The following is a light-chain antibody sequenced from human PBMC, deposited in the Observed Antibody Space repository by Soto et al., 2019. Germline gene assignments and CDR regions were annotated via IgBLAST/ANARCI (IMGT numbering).Light chain of an antibody. CDR1: GGFDF. Sequence: QSALTQPRSVSGSPGQSVAISCTGIGGFDFVSWYQQYPGKAPKLMIYDVTNRPSEVPDRFSASKSGDTASLTISGLQAEDEADYYCCSYTGSYSVFGGGTKVTVL. CDR2: DVT. J-gene: IGLJ3*02. V-gene: IGLV2-11*01. CDR3: CSYTGSYSV.